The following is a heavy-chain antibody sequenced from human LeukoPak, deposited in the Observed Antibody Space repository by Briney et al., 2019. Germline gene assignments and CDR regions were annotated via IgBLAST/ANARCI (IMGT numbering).Heavy chain of an antibody. CDR1: GFTFSSYA. Sequence: GGSLRLYCAASGFTFSSYAMSWVRQAPGKGLEWVSAISGSGGSTYYADSVKGRFTISRDNSKNTLYLRMNSLRAEDTAVYYCAKDQDIVVVPAAPFDYWGQGTLVTVSS. CDR2: ISGSGGST. D-gene: IGHD2-2*01. CDR3: AKDQDIVVVPAAPFDY. J-gene: IGHJ4*02. V-gene: IGHV3-23*01.